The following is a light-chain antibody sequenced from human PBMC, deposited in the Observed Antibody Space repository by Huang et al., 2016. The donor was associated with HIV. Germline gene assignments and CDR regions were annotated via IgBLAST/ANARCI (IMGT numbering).Light chain of an antibody. CDR1: LDINTD. CDR2: DVS. Sequence: DIQMTQSPSSLSASLGDKVTITCQASLDINTDLNWYQQKPGKAPKLLIYDVSNLETGVPLRFSGSRSGTDFTFTVSSLQPEDVETYYCQQYDTLPWTFGQGTKVEI. J-gene: IGKJ1*01. CDR3: QQYDTLPWT. V-gene: IGKV1-33*01.